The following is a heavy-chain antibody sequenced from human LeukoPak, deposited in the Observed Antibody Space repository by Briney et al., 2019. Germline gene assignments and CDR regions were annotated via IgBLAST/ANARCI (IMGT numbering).Heavy chain of an antibody. D-gene: IGHD6-13*01. V-gene: IGHV3-48*02. CDR2: ISSSSSTI. J-gene: IGHJ5*02. CDR1: GFTFSNYS. CDR3: ARDCSSWLNWFDP. Sequence: QTGGSLRLPCAASGFTFSNYSKNWVRRAPGKGLEWVSYISSSSSTIYYADSVKGRFTISRDNAKNSLYLQMNSLRDEDTALYYWARDCSSWLNWFDPWGQGTLVTVSS.